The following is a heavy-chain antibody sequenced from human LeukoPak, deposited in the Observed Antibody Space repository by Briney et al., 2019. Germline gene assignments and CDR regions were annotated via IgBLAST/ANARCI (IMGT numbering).Heavy chain of an antibody. V-gene: IGHV1-69*13. CDR1: GGTFSSYA. CDR2: IIPIFGTA. Sequence: GASVKVSCKASGGTFSSYAISWVRQAPGRGLEWMGGIIPIFGTANYAQKFQGRVTITADESTSTAYMELSSLRSEDTAVYYCASVRFGESLNWFDPWGQGTLVTVSS. D-gene: IGHD3-10*01. J-gene: IGHJ5*02. CDR3: ASVRFGESLNWFDP.